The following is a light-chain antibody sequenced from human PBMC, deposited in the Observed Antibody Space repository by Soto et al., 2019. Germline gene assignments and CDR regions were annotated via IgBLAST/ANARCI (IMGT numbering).Light chain of an antibody. Sequence: IVLTQSPATLSFSPGERATLSCRASQSVSSYLACYQQKPGQAPRLLIHDASNRATGIPARFSGGRSGTDFTLTISSLEPEDFAVYYCQQRSNWPLTFGGGTKVEIK. CDR2: DAS. CDR3: QQRSNWPLT. CDR1: QSVSSY. V-gene: IGKV3-11*01. J-gene: IGKJ4*01.